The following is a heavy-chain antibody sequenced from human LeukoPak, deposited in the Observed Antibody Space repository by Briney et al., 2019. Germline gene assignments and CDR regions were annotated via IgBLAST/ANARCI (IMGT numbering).Heavy chain of an antibody. J-gene: IGHJ5*02. Sequence: PSETLSLTCTVSGGSTSSSNYYWGWIRQPPGKGLEWIGGIHYSGNTYYNPSLKSRVTISVDTSKNQFSLKLSSVTAADTAVYYCARGTFGVVIRFNWFDPWGQGTLVTVSS. V-gene: IGHV4-39*01. CDR1: GGSTSSSNYY. D-gene: IGHD3-3*01. CDR3: ARGTFGVVIRFNWFDP. CDR2: IHYSGNT.